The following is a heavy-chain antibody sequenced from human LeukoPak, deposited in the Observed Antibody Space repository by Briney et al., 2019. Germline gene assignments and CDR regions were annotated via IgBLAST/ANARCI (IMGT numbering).Heavy chain of an antibody. D-gene: IGHD1-1*01. Sequence: PGGSLRLSCAASGFTFSYYGMHWVRQAPGKGLERVAYVASDGNFRDYVDSVKGRFTVSRDNSKDTLYLQMDSLRTEDTGVYYCANLPYNWNTHFDDYWGHGTLVTVSS. J-gene: IGHJ4*01. CDR1: GFTFSYYG. CDR3: ANLPYNWNTHFDDY. CDR2: VASDGNFR. V-gene: IGHV3-30*02.